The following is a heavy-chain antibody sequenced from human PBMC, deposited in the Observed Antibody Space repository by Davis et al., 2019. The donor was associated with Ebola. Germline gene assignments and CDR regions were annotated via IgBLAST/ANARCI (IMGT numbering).Heavy chain of an antibody. V-gene: IGHV3-30-3*01. Sequence: GGSLRLSCAASGFTFSTYAMHWVRQAPGKGLEWVAVISYDGSNKYYADSVKGRFTISRDNSKNTLYLQMNSLRAEDTAVYYCAGVSSITIFGVLTQAFDPWGQGTLVTVSS. CDR1: GFTFSTYA. CDR3: AGVSSITIFGVLTQAFDP. J-gene: IGHJ5*02. D-gene: IGHD3-3*01. CDR2: ISYDGSNK.